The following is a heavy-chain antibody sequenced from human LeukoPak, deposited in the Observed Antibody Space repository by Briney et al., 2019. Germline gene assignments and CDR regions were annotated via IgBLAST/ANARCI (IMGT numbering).Heavy chain of an antibody. D-gene: IGHD3-22*01. CDR3: ARMNGGYYYPIDY. V-gene: IGHV4-59*01. J-gene: IGHJ4*02. CDR1: GGSISSYY. Sequence: MASETLSLTCTVSGGSISSYYWSWIRQPPGKGLEWIGYIYYSGSTNYNPSLKSRVTISVDTSKNQFSLKLSSVTAADTAVYYCARMNGGYYYPIDYWGQGTLVTVSS. CDR2: IYYSGST.